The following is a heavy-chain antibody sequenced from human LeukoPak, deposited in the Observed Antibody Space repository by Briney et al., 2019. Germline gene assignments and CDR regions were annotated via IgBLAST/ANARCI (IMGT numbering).Heavy chain of an antibody. CDR1: VGSISSGGYY. J-gene: IGHJ3*02. CDR3: ARDRSGYYYGAFDI. CDR2: IYYSGST. D-gene: IGHD3-22*01. V-gene: IGHV4-31*03. Sequence: SETLSLTCTVSVGSISSGGYYWSWIRQHPGKGLEWLGYIYYSGSTYYNPSLKSRITISVDTSENQFSLKLSSVTAADTAVYYCARDRSGYYYGAFDIWGQGTMVTVSS.